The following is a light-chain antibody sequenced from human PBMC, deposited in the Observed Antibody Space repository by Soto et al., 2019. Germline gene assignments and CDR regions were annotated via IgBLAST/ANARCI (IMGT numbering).Light chain of an antibody. V-gene: IGKV1-39*01. Sequence: DIQMTQSPSSLSASVGDRVTITCRASESISIYLNWYQQKPGKATKLLIYGAFTLQGGVPSRFSGSGSVTDFTLTIISLQPEDCATYYCQQTYSTPPWTFGQGTKVAVK. CDR2: GAF. J-gene: IGKJ1*01. CDR3: QQTYSTPPWT. CDR1: ESISIY.